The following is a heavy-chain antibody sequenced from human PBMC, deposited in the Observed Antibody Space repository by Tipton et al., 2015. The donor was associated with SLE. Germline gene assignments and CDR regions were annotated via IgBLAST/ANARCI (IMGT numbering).Heavy chain of an antibody. Sequence: GLVKPSETLSLSCSVSGGSISGHYWSWIRQPPGKGLEWIGNVHYSGSTNYNAFLKSRVTISVDTSKNQFSLNLNSVTAADTAVYYCARENYAESRGIWGQGTMVTVSS. D-gene: IGHD3-16*01. CDR2: VHYSGST. J-gene: IGHJ3*02. CDR3: ARENYAESRGI. CDR1: GGSISGHY. V-gene: IGHV4-59*11.